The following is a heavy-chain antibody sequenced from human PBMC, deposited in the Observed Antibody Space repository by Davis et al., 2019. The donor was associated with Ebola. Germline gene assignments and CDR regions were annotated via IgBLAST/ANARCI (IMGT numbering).Heavy chain of an antibody. CDR2: IKEDGSAT. CDR3: ARDYYDNSGDGFDI. J-gene: IGHJ3*02. V-gene: IGHV3-7*01. CDR1: GISFDNSW. Sequence: GESLKISCVVSGISFDNSWMTWVRQAPGKGLEWVANIKEDGSATNYVDSVKGRFTISRDNAKKSLYLQLNSLRADDTAMYYCARDYYDNSGDGFDIWGQGTMVTVSS. D-gene: IGHD3-22*01.